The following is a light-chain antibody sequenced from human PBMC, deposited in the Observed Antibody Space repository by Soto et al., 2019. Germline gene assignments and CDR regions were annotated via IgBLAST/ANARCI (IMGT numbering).Light chain of an antibody. CDR3: QNYKSALRIT. V-gene: IGKV1-27*01. CDR2: AAS. CDR1: QGITNY. J-gene: IGKJ5*01. Sequence: DIQMTQSPSSLSASVGDRVTITCRASQGITNYLAWYQRKPGKVPKLLIYAASTLRSGVPSRFSGSGSGTDFTLTISSLQPEDVATYYCQNYKSALRITFGQGTRLEIK.